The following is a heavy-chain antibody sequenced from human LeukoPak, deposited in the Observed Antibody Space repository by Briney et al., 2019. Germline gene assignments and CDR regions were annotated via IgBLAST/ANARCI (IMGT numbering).Heavy chain of an antibody. CDR2: LQYSGST. V-gene: IGHV4-61*01. D-gene: IGHD5-24*01. CDR3: ARDIIRADGYNYDS. J-gene: IGHJ5*01. CDR1: GDSVSSGNSY. Sequence: SETLSLTCTVSGDSVSSGNSYWSWIRQPPGKGLECIGRLQYSGSTKYNPSLKNRVTISVDTSKNQFSLKLSSVTAADTAVYYCARDIIRADGYNYDSWGQGTLVTVSS.